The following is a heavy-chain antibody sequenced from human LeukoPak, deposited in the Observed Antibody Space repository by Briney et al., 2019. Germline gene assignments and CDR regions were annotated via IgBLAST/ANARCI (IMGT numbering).Heavy chain of an antibody. CDR1: GGSFSGYY. CDR3: ARGLSRSGSYAYPTVF. CDR2: INHSGST. Sequence: SETLSLTCAVYGGSFSGYYWSWLRQPPGKGLEWLGEINHSGSTNYNPSLKSRITISVDTSKNQFSLKLSSVTAADTSVYYCARGLSRSGSYAYPTVFWGQGTLVTVSS. V-gene: IGHV4-34*01. J-gene: IGHJ4*02. D-gene: IGHD1-26*01.